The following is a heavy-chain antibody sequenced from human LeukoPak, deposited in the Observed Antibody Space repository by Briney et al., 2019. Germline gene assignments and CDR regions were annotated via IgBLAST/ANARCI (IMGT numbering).Heavy chain of an antibody. V-gene: IGHV1-18*01. CDR1: GGTFSSYA. CDR2: ISAYNGNT. J-gene: IGHJ4*02. CDR3: ARGHSSSWYGDY. D-gene: IGHD6-13*01. Sequence: ASVKVSFKASGGTFSSYAISWVRQAPGQGLEWMGWISAYNGNTNYAQKLQGRVTMTTDTSTSTAYMELRSLRSDDTAVYYCARGHSSSWYGDYWGQGTLVTVSS.